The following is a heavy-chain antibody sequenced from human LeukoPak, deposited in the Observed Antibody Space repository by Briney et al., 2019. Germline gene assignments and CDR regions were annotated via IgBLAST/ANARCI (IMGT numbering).Heavy chain of an antibody. J-gene: IGHJ4*02. Sequence: ASVELSCKASGYTFTSHGLSWVRQAPGQGLEWMGRISPYNGDTNYAQKIQDRVTMTTDTTTSTAYMELTSLRSDDTAVYYCARDRGSFCSGGSCYAPHIDYWGQGTLVTVSS. V-gene: IGHV1-18*01. CDR3: ARDRGSFCSGGSCYAPHIDY. CDR1: GYTFTSHG. D-gene: IGHD2-15*01. CDR2: ISPYNGDT.